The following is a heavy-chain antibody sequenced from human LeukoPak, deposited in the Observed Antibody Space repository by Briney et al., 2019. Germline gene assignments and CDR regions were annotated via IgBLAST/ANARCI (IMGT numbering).Heavy chain of an antibody. CDR3: ARGYVEDYYYYYGMDV. CDR1: GFTFSTYS. V-gene: IGHV3-21*01. D-gene: IGHD3-16*01. J-gene: IGHJ6*02. Sequence: GGSLRLSCVTSGFTFSTYSMNWVRQAPGEGLEWVSVISDNSRDKFYADSVQGRFTISRDNAKNSLYLQMNSLRAEDTAVYYCARGYVEDYYYYYGMDVWGQGTTVTVSS. CDR2: ISDNSRDK.